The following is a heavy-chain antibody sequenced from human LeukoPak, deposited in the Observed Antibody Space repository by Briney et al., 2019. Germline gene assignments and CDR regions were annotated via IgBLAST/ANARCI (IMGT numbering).Heavy chain of an antibody. CDR1: GGSISSGSYY. CDR2: IYTSGST. D-gene: IGHD3-16*02. J-gene: IGHJ4*02. CDR3: ARALSY. Sequence: SETLSLTCTVSGGSISSGSYYWSWIRQPAGKGLEWIGRIYTSGSTNYNPSLKSRVTISVDTSKNQFSLKLSSVTAADTAVCYCARALSYWGQGTLVTVSS. V-gene: IGHV4-61*02.